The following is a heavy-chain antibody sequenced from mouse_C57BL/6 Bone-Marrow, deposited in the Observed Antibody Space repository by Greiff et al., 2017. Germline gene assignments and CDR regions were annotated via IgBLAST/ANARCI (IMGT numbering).Heavy chain of an antibody. CDR3: VWSAWFAY. CDR2: IYPRSGNT. J-gene: IGHJ3*01. Sequence: QQSCKASGYTFTSYGISWVKQRTGQGLEWIGEIYPRSGNTYYNEKFKGKATLTADKSSSTAYMELRSLTSEDSAVYFCVWSAWFAYWGQGTLVTVSA. CDR1: GYTFTSYG. D-gene: IGHD1-1*02. V-gene: IGHV1-81*01.